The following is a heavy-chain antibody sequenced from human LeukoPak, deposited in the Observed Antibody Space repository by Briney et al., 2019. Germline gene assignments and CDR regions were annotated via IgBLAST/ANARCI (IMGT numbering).Heavy chain of an antibody. CDR2: INPSGGST. Sequence: ASVKVSCKASGYTFTSYFMHWVRQAPGQGLEWMGIINPSGGSTSYAQTFQGRVTMTRDTSTSTLYMELSSLRSEDTAVYFCARTAGRTFDYWGQGTLVTVSS. D-gene: IGHD6-6*01. CDR1: GYTFTSYF. V-gene: IGHV1-46*01. J-gene: IGHJ4*02. CDR3: ARTAGRTFDY.